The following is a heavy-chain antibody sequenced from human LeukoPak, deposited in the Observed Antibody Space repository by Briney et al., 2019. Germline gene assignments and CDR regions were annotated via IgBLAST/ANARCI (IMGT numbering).Heavy chain of an antibody. CDR2: IYSGGST. Sequence: GGSLRLSCAASGFTVSSNYMSWVRQAPGKGLEWVSVIYSGGSTYYADSVKGRFTISRDSSKNTLYLQMNGLRAEDTAVYYCAKVAEVGATGYYYYMDVWGKGTTVTISS. V-gene: IGHV3-66*01. CDR1: GFTVSSNY. CDR3: AKVAEVGATGYYYYMDV. D-gene: IGHD1-26*01. J-gene: IGHJ6*03.